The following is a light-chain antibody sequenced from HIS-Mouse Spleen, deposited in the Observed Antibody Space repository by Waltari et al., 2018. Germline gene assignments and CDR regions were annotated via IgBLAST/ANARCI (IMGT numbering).Light chain of an antibody. J-gene: IGLJ2*01. V-gene: IGLV3-10*01. CDR3: YSTDSSGNHRV. CDR2: EDS. Sequence: SYELTQPPSASVSPGQPARSTCSGEALPKKYAYWYQQKSGQAPVLVIYEDSKRPSGIPERFSGSSSGTMATLTISGAQVEDEADYYCYSTDSSGNHRVFGGGTKLTVL. CDR1: ALPKKY.